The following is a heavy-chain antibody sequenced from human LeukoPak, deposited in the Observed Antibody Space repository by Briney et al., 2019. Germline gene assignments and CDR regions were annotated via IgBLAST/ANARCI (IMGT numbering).Heavy chain of an antibody. J-gene: IGHJ6*03. V-gene: IGHV3-23*01. CDR2: IGGGGGST. CDR1: GFTFSNYA. Sequence: GGSLRLSCAASGFTFSNYAMNWVRQAPGKGLEWVSGIGGGGGSTYYADSVKGRFTVSTDNSKNTLYLQMNSLRAEDTAVYYCAKAGGDAYYYYYMDVWGKGTTVTVSS. D-gene: IGHD2-21*01. CDR3: AKAGGDAYYYYYMDV.